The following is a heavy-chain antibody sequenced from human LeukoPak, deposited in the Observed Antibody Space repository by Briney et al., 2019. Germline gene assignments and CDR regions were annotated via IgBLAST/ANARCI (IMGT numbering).Heavy chain of an antibody. J-gene: IGHJ5*02. D-gene: IGHD1-26*01. V-gene: IGHV4-38-2*01. CDR2: IYHSGTT. CDR1: GDSITSDYY. Sequence: PSETLSLTCAVSGDSITSDYYWGWIRQPPGKGLEWIGSIYHSGTTYYNPSPKSRVSKSVDTSKNQFSLTLTSVTAADTAVYYCVRLRGVGATSAWFDPWGQGTLVTVSS. CDR3: VRLRGVGATSAWFDP.